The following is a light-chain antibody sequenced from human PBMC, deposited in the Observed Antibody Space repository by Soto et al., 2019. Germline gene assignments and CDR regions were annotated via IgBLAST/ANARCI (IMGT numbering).Light chain of an antibody. CDR2: DNN. V-gene: IGLV1-51*01. CDR1: SSNIGDNS. J-gene: IGLJ2*01. Sequence: QSVLTQPPSVSAAPGQRVTISCSGSSSNIGDNSVSWYQQLPGTTPNLLIYDNNKRLSGIPDRISGSKSGTSATLVITGLQTGDEADYYCEAWDAGLSAVLFGGGTKLTVL. CDR3: EAWDAGLSAVL.